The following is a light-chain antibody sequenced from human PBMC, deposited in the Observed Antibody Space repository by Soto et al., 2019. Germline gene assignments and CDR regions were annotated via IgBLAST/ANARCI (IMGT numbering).Light chain of an antibody. CDR3: QHYNSYSEA. CDR2: KAS. CDR1: QSISSW. Sequence: DILMTQSPSTLSASVGDRVTITCRASQSISSWLAWYQQKPGKSPKLLIYKASTLESGVPSNFSGSGSGTEFTLTISRLQPDDFATYYCQHYNSYSEAFGQGAKVDIK. J-gene: IGKJ1*01. V-gene: IGKV1-5*03.